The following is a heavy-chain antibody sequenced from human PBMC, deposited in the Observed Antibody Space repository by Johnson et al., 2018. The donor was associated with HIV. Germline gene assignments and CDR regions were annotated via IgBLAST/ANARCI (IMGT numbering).Heavy chain of an antibody. CDR3: AKSAASAGGDDAFDF. V-gene: IGHV3-30*18. CDR2: ISYDGSNK. CDR1: GLSFSNFG. D-gene: IGHD3-16*01. Sequence: QVQLVESGGGVVQPGKSLTLSCVVSGLSFSNFGIHWVRQAPGKGPEWVAVISYDGSNKYYADSVKGRFTISRDNSKNTLYVQMNSLRAEDTAVYYCAKSAASAGGDDAFDFWGQGTMVTVSS. J-gene: IGHJ3*01.